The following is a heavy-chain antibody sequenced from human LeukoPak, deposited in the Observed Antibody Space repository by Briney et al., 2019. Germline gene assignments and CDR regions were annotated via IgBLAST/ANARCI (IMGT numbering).Heavy chain of an antibody. CDR1: GGSISSYY. V-gene: IGHV4-4*07. J-gene: IGHJ4*02. CDR2: IYSGST. Sequence: SETLSLTCTVSGGSISSYYWSWIRQTAGKGLEWIGRIYSGSTNYNPSLKSRVTMSMDTSKNQFSLKLSSLTAADTAVYYCARGLRDDYWSGYSFGNWGQGTLVTVSS. D-gene: IGHD3-3*01. CDR3: ARGLRDDYWSGYSFGN.